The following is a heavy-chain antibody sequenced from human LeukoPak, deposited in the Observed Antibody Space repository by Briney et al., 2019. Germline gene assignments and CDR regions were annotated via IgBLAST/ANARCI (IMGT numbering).Heavy chain of an antibody. CDR1: GFTFDDYA. CDR3: AKDPSSGYYRSSFDY. Sequence: GGSLRLSCAASGFTFDDYAMHWVRQAPGKGLEWVSGISWNSGSIGYADSVKGRFTISRDNAKNSLYLQMNSLRAEDTALYYCAKDPSSGYYRSSFDYWGQGTLVTVSS. CDR2: ISWNSGSI. J-gene: IGHJ4*02. V-gene: IGHV3-9*01. D-gene: IGHD3-22*01.